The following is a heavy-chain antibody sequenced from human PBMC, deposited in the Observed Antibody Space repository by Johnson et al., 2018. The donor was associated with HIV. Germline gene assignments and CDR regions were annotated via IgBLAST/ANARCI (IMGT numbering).Heavy chain of an antibody. D-gene: IGHD5-18*01. J-gene: IGHJ3*01. CDR2: IYSGGNT. V-gene: IGHV3-66*01. CDR1: GFTVSNNY. Sequence: VQLVESGGGLIQPGESLRLSCAASGFTVSNNYMHWVRQAPGKGLEWVSVIYSGGNTYYADSVKGRFIISRDNSKNMVYLQMNSLRPEDTAVYYCARDGRDLVTRGSFDVWGQGTVVTVSS. CDR3: ARDGRDLVTRGSFDV.